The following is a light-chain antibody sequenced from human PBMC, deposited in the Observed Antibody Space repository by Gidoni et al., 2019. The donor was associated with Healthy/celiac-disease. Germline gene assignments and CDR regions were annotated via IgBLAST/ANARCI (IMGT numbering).Light chain of an antibody. CDR2: ANS. V-gene: IGLV1-40*01. CDR1: SSNIGADYD. Sequence: QSVLTQPPSVSGAPGQRGTTSCTGSSSNIGADYDVHCYQHLPGTAPTLLNYANSNRPSGFPGRFSGSKSGTSASLAITGLQAEDVANFYCQSYDSSLSGLVFGGGTKLTVL. J-gene: IGLJ2*01. CDR3: QSYDSSLSGLV.